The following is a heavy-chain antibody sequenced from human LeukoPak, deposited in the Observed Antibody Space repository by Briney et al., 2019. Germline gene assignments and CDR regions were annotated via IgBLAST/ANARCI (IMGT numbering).Heavy chain of an antibody. CDR2: IKKDGSEK. V-gene: IGHV3-7*01. CDR1: GLTFSSYW. J-gene: IGHJ4*02. D-gene: IGHD2-15*01. Sequence: GGSLRLSCAASGLTFSSYWMSWVRQAPGKGLEWVANIKKDGSEKYYVDSVKGRFTISRDNAKKSLYLQMNSLRAEDTAVYYCARVYCSGGSCFEYFDYWGQGTLVTVSS. CDR3: ARVYCSGGSCFEYFDY.